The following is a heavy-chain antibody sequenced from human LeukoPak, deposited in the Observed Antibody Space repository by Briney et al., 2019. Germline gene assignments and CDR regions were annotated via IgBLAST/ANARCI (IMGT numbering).Heavy chain of an antibody. J-gene: IGHJ4*02. CDR3: AGGYGSYSPDY. D-gene: IGHD1-26*01. Sequence: GGSMRLSSAASGFTFSSFEMNWVRQAPGKGLEWVSYISSSGSTIFYADSVKGRFTISRDNAKNSLYLQMNSLRAGDTAVYYCAGGYGSYSPDYWGQGTLVTVSS. V-gene: IGHV3-48*03. CDR2: ISSSGSTI. CDR1: GFTFSSFE.